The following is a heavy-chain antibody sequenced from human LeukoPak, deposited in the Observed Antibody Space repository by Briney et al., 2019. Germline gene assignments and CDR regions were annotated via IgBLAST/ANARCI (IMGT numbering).Heavy chain of an antibody. Sequence: ASVKVSCTASGYTFTSFGISWVRQAPGQGLEWMGWINPNSGGTNYAQKFQGRVTTTRDTSISTAYMVQSRLRTADTAVYYCATDSDDGYSSGWYEDYFDYWGQGTLVTVSS. CDR1: GYTFTSFG. D-gene: IGHD6-19*01. CDR3: ATDSDDGYSSGWYEDYFDY. CDR2: INPNSGGT. V-gene: IGHV1-2*02. J-gene: IGHJ4*02.